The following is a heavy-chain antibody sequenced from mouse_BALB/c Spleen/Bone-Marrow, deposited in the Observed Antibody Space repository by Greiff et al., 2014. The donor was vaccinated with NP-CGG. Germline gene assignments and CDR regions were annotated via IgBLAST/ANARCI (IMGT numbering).Heavy chain of an antibody. J-gene: IGHJ4*01. CDR2: ISTYYGDA. Sequence: QVQLQQSGAELVRPGVSVKISCKGSGYTFTDYAMHWVKQSNAKSLEWIGVISTYYGDASYNQKFKGKATMTVDKSSSTAYMELARLTSEDSAIYYCASGNYYYAMDYWGQGTSVTVSS. D-gene: IGHD2-1*01. CDR1: GYTFTDYA. V-gene: IGHV1S137*01. CDR3: ASGNYYYAMDY.